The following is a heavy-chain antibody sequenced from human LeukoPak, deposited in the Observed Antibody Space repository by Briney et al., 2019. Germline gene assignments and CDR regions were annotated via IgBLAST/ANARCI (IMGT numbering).Heavy chain of an antibody. V-gene: IGHV4-34*01. CDR3: ARGGKNLYYDFWSGSPYYFDY. D-gene: IGHD3-3*01. CDR1: GGSISSHS. J-gene: IGHJ4*02. Sequence: SETLSLTCTVSGGSISSHSWSWIRQPPGKGLEWIGEINHSGSTNYNPSIKSRVTISVDTSKNQFSLKLSSVTAADTAVYYCARGGKNLYYDFWSGSPYYFDYWGQGTLVTVSS. CDR2: INHSGST.